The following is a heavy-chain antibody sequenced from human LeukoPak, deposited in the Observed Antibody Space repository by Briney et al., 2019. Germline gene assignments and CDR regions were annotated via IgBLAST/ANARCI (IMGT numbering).Heavy chain of an antibody. J-gene: IGHJ4*02. V-gene: IGHV3-23*01. CDR1: GFTFSDYA. D-gene: IGHD6-19*01. Sequence: GGSLRLSCAASGFTFSDYAMTWVRQAPGKGLEWVSTISDSDDSTYYADSVKGRFTISRDFSENTLYLQMNSLRAEDTTVYYCAKFTSGWFEDFWGQGTLVTVSS. CDR2: ISDSDDST. CDR3: AKFTSGWFEDF.